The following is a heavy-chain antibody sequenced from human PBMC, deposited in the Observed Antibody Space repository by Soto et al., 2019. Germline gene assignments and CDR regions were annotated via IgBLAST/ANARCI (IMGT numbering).Heavy chain of an antibody. D-gene: IGHD1-20*01. CDR2: IYHSGST. V-gene: IGHV4-30-2*01. J-gene: IGHJ4*02. CDR1: GGSISSGGYS. CDR3: ARGPCITGTGRHYFDY. Sequence: PSETLSLTCTVSGGSISSGGYSWSWIRQPPGKGLEWIGYIYHSGSTYYNPSLKSRVTISVDRSKNQFSLKLSSVTAADTAVYDCARGPCITGTGRHYFDYWGQGTLVTVSS.